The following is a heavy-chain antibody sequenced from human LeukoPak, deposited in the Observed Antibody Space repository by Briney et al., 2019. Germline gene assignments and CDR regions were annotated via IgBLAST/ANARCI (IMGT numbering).Heavy chain of an antibody. CDR1: GFTVSHNY. J-gene: IGHJ4*02. Sequence: GGSLRLSCAASGFTVSHNYMSWVRQAPGKGLEWVSVIYSGGSTYYADSVKGRFTISRDNSKNTMYLQLNSLGAEDTAVYYCARSVFVVVSGTVENPGFDYWGQGILVTVSS. V-gene: IGHV3-53*01. CDR2: IYSGGST. CDR3: ARSVFVVVSGTVENPGFDY. D-gene: IGHD2-15*01.